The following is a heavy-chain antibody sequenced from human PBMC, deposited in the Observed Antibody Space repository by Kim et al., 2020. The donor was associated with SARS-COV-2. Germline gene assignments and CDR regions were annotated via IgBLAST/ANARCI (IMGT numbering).Heavy chain of an antibody. CDR1: GFTFYHNA. CDR3: AKDALEAASWEGHNFYYIDV. J-gene: IGHJ6*03. V-gene: IGHV3-43*02. CDR2: VSGDGAFT. Sequence: GGSLRLSCAASGFTFYHNALHWVRQAPGKGLEWVSLVSGDGAFTYYADSAKGRFTISRDNSKNSVSLQMTRLRIEDTALYYCAKDALEAASWEGHNFYYIDVWGKGTTVTVSS. D-gene: IGHD6-13*01.